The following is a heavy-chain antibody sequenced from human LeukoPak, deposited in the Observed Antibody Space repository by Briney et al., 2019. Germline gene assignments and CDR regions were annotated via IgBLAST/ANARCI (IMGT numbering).Heavy chain of an antibody. CDR2: IRYDGSNK. CDR1: GFTFSNYG. V-gene: IGHV3-30*02. J-gene: IGHJ4*02. CDR3: AKDLASGSGWSR. D-gene: IGHD6-19*01. Sequence: GGSLRLSCAASGFTFSNYGMHWVRQAPGKGLEWVAFIRYDGSNKYYADSVKGRFTISRDNSKNTLYLQMNSLRAEDTAVYYCAKDLASGSGWSRWGQGTLVTVSS.